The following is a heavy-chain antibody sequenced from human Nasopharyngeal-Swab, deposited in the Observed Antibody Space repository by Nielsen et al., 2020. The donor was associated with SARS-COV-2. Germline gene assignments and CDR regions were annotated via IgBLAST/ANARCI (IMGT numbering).Heavy chain of an antibody. J-gene: IGHJ4*02. Sequence: WIRQPPGKGLEWDSIIYSGGNTYYADSVKGRFTISRDNSKNTLFLQMNSLRAEDTAVYYCARDSNGSGRYYWGQGTLVTVSS. CDR3: ARDSNGSGRYY. CDR2: IYSGGNT. V-gene: IGHV3-66*01. D-gene: IGHD3-10*01.